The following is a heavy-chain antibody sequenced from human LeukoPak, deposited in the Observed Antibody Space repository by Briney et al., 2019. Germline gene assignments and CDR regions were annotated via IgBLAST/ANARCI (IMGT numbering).Heavy chain of an antibody. J-gene: IGHJ4*02. CDR3: ARLSTTVLNFDY. Sequence: PSQTLSLTCTVSGGSISSGDYYWSWIRQPPGKGLEWIGYIYYSGSTYYNPSLKSRLTISIDTSKNQFSLKLSSVTAADTAVYYCARLSTTVLNFDYWGQGTLVTVSS. CDR2: IYYSGST. D-gene: IGHD4-17*01. CDR1: GGSISSGDYY. V-gene: IGHV4-30-4*01.